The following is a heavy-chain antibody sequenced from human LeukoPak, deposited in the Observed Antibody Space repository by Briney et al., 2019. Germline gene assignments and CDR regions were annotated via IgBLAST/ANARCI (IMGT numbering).Heavy chain of an antibody. CDR3: VRNLDFWGDSEDY. Sequence: GGSLRLSCAASGITLSSYWMHWVRHAPGKGLVWVSRINSDGSTTTYADSVKGRFTISRDNAKNTLYLQMNSLRAEDTAVYYCVRNLDFWGDSEDYWGQGTLVTVSS. CDR1: GITLSSYW. J-gene: IGHJ4*02. D-gene: IGHD3-3*01. V-gene: IGHV3-74*01. CDR2: INSDGSTT.